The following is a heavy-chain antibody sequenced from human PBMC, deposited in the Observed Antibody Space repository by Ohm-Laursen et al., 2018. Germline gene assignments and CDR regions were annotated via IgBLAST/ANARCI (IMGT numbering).Heavy chain of an antibody. CDR1: RFSLSDSW. CDR3: TTDARY. CDR2: VKSKTDGGTT. Sequence: SLRLSCAASRFSLSDSWMSWVRQTPGKGLEWVGRVKSKTDGGTTDYAAPVKDRFTISRDDSKNTLYLQINSLKTEDTAVYYCTTDARYWGQGTLVTVSS. V-gene: IGHV3-15*01. J-gene: IGHJ4*02.